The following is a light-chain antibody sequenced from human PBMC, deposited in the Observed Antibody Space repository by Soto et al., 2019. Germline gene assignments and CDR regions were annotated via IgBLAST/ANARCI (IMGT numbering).Light chain of an antibody. J-gene: IGKJ5*01. V-gene: IGKV3-20*01. CDR2: DAS. CDR1: RSVSNY. Sequence: LVLAPSPANLSLFSGESATLSRRASRSVSNYLACYQQKPGQAPRLLIYDASSRPTDIPARFSGSGSGTDFTLTISRLEPEDFAVYYCQQYGSSSTFGQGTRLEI. CDR3: QQYGSSST.